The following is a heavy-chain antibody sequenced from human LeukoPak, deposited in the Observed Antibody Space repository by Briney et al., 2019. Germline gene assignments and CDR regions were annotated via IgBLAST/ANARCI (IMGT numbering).Heavy chain of an antibody. Sequence: SETLSLTCTVSGGSISSYYWSWIRQPPGKGLEWIGYIYYSGSTNYNPSLKSRVTISVDTSKNQFSLKLSSVTAADTAVYYCARFPYLPRYYYYGMDVWGQGTTVTVSS. D-gene: IGHD3-16*01. CDR3: ARFPYLPRYYYYGMDV. CDR1: GGSISSYY. V-gene: IGHV4-59*08. J-gene: IGHJ6*02. CDR2: IYYSGST.